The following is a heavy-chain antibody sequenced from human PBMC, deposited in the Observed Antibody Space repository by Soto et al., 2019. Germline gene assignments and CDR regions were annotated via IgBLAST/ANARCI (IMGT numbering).Heavy chain of an antibody. V-gene: IGHV3-23*01. CDR2: ISGSGGST. Sequence: PGGSLRLSCAASGFTFSSYAMSWVRQAPGKGLEWVSAISGSGGSTYYADSVKGRFTISRDNSKNTLYLQMNSLKTEDTALYYCTTHAPEDMIRKWGPGTLVTVSS. J-gene: IGHJ4*02. CDR1: GFTFSSYA. CDR3: TTHAPEDMIRK. D-gene: IGHD2-15*01.